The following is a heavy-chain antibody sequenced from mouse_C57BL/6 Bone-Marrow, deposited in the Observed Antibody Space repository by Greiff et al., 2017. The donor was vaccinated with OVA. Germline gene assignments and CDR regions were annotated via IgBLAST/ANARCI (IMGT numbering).Heavy chain of an antibody. CDR2: ISSGSSTI. CDR3: YLDSAGPLAMDY. CDR1: GFTFSDYG. V-gene: IGHV5-17*01. D-gene: IGHD3-2*02. Sequence: EVHVVESGGGLVKPGGSLKLSCAASGFTFSDYGMHWVRQAPEKGLEWVAYISSGSSTIYYADTVKGRFTISRDNAKNTLFLQMTSLRSEDTAMYYCYLDSAGPLAMDYWGQGTSVTVTA. J-gene: IGHJ4*01.